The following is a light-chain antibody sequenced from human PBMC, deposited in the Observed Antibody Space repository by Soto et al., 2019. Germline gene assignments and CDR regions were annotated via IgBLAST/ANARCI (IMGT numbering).Light chain of an antibody. CDR3: QHYYNYPWT. J-gene: IGKJ1*01. CDR2: KTS. V-gene: IGKV1-5*03. CDR1: QSISSW. Sequence: GGRVTITCRASQSISSWLAWYQQKPGKAPNLLIYKTSSLESGVPSRFSGSGSGTEFTLTISSLQPDDFATYYCQHYYNYPWTFGQGTKVDIK.